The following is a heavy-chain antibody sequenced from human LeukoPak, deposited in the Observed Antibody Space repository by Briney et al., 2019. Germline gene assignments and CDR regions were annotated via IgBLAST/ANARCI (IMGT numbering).Heavy chain of an antibody. Sequence: GGSLRLSCAASGFTFSSYSMNWVRQAPGKGLEWVSSISSSSSYIYYADSVKGRFTISRDNAKNSLYLQMNSPRAEDTAVYYCAREESAYYDILTGYSNWFDPWGQGTLVTVSS. D-gene: IGHD3-9*01. CDR1: GFTFSSYS. V-gene: IGHV3-21*01. J-gene: IGHJ5*02. CDR2: ISSSSSYI. CDR3: AREESAYYDILTGYSNWFDP.